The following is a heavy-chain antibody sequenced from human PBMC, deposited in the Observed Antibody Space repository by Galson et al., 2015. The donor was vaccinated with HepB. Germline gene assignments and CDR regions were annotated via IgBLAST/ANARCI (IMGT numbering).Heavy chain of an antibody. J-gene: IGHJ4*02. Sequence: SLRLSCAASGFTFSSYAMHWVRQAPGKGLEWVAVISHDGSNKYYAGSVKGRFTISRDNSKNTLYLQMNSLRAEDTAVYYCARDRGSGSSPLRYWGQGTLVTVSS. V-gene: IGHV3-30*04. CDR2: ISHDGSNK. D-gene: IGHD3-10*01. CDR1: GFTFSSYA. CDR3: ARDRGSGSSPLRY.